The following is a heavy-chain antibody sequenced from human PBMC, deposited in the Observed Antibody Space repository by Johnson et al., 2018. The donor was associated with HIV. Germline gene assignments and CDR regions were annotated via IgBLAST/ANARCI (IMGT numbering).Heavy chain of an antibody. Sequence: QVQLVESGGGVVQPGGSLRLSCAASGFTFSSYGMHWVRQAPGKGLEWVSAIYGGGSGGSTYYVDSVKGRFTISRDNSKNTLYLQMNSLRAEDTAVYYCARGVYSSSWYGLGESALVFDMWGQGTMVTVSS. CDR3: ARGVYSSSWYGLGESALVFDM. V-gene: IGHV3-NL1*01. D-gene: IGHD6-13*01. CDR1: GFTFSSYG. J-gene: IGHJ3*02. CDR2: IYGGGSGGST.